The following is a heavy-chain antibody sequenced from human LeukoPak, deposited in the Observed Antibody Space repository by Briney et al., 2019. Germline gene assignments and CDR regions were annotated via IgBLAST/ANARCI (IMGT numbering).Heavy chain of an antibody. Sequence: SQTLSLTCTVSGGSISSGDHYWSWIRQPPGKGLEWIGYIYYSGSTYYNPSLKSRVTMSLDTSKNQFSLRLNSMTAADTAVYYCAREGSATARPFVSNDCWGQGTLVTVSS. D-gene: IGHD6-6*01. V-gene: IGHV4-30-4*08. CDR1: GGSISSGDHY. CDR2: IYYSGST. J-gene: IGHJ4*02. CDR3: AREGSATARPFVSNDC.